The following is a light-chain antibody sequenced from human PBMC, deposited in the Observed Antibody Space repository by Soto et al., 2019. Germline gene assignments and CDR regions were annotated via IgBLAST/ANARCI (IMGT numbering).Light chain of an antibody. CDR3: HQRSNWPPDT. CDR2: GAS. V-gene: IGKV3-11*01. Sequence: EIVLTQSPDTLSLSPGEGASLSCRASQSVHTFLAWYQQNPGQPPRLLSYGASTRATGVPARFSSSGSGTDFTLTISSLEPEDFAVYYGHQRSNWPPDTFGQGTRLEIK. J-gene: IGKJ5*01. CDR1: QSVHTF.